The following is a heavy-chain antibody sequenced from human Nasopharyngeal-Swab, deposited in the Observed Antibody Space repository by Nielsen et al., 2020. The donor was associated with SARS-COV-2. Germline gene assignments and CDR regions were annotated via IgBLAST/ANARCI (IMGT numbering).Heavy chain of an antibody. CDR2: INDSGST. V-gene: IGHV4-34*01. J-gene: IGHJ6*02. Sequence: SETLSLTCAVYGGSFSSYYWSWIRQPPGKGLEWIGEINDSGSTNYNPSLKSRVTISVDTSKNQFSLKLSSVTAADTAVYYCARESARRHYYYGMDVWGQGTTVTVSS. CDR3: ARESARRHYYYGMDV. CDR1: GGSFSSYY. D-gene: IGHD6-6*01.